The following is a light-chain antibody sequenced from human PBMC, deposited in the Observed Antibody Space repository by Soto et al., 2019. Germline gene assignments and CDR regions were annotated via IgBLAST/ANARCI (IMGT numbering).Light chain of an antibody. V-gene: IGKV1-5*03. CDR1: QTISSW. CDR2: KAS. CDR3: QHSNSYSEA. Sequence: DIQMTQSPSTLSGSVGDRVTITCRASQTISSWLAWYQQNPGKAPKLLIYKASTLKSGVPSRFSGSGSGTEFTLTISSLQPDDFATYYCQHSNSYSEAFGQGTKVELK. J-gene: IGKJ1*01.